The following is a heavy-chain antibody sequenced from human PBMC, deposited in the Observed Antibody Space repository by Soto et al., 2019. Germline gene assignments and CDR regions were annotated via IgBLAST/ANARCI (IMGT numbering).Heavy chain of an antibody. CDR1: GGSISSGDYY. J-gene: IGHJ4*02. V-gene: IGHV4-30-4*01. CDR2: IYYSGST. Sequence: QVQLQESGPGLVKPSQTLSLTCTVSGGSISSGDYYWSWISQPPGKGLEWIGYIYYSGSTYYNPSLKSRGTISVDTSKNQFALKLSSVTAADTAVYYCASFEADYYDSSGYYLRLDYWGQGTLVTVSS. D-gene: IGHD3-22*01. CDR3: ASFEADYYDSSGYYLRLDY.